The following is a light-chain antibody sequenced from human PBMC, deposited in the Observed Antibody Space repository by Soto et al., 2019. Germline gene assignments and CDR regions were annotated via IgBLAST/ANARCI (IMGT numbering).Light chain of an antibody. CDR3: QQYYSTPRT. Sequence: DIVMTQSPDSLAVSLGERATINCKSSQSVLYSSNNKHHLAWYQQKPGQPPKLLIYWASTRESGVPDRFSVSGSGTDFTLTISSLQAEDVALYYCQQYYSTPRTFGQGTKVEIK. CDR1: QSVLYSSNNKHH. V-gene: IGKV4-1*01. J-gene: IGKJ1*01. CDR2: WAS.